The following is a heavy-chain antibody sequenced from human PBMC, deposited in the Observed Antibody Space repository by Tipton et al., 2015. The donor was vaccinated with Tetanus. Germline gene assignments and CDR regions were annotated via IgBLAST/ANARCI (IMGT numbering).Heavy chain of an antibody. D-gene: IGHD4-17*01. CDR1: GDYLSDYY. V-gene: IGHV4-34*01. CDR3: ARVLPVNRAG. J-gene: IGHJ4*02. Sequence: GLVKPSETLSLTCGVFGDYLSDYYWTWVRQPPGKGLEWIGEIQRGGSTNYNPSLKSRVSTSLDTSKNQFSVRLTSVTAADTAVYYCARVLPVNRAGWGQGTLVTVSS. CDR2: IQRGGST.